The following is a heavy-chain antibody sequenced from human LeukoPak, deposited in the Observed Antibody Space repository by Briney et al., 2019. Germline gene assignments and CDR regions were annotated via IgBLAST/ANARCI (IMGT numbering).Heavy chain of an antibody. Sequence: SETLSLTCAVSGGSFSGYYWSWVRQFPGKGLEWIGEISYSGSTNYNPSLKSRVTISIDKSKNQFSLKMRSVTDADTAVYYCAINDGSGSYYKSDYWGRGTLVTVSS. CDR1: GGSFSGYY. V-gene: IGHV4-34*01. CDR3: AINDGSGSYYKSDY. CDR2: ISYSGST. J-gene: IGHJ4*02. D-gene: IGHD3-10*01.